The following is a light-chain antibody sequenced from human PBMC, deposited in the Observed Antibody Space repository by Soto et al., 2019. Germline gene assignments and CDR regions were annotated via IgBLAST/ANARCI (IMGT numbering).Light chain of an antibody. V-gene: IGKV3-15*01. CDR1: QSVSSN. CDR3: QRYNDWPPWT. Sequence: EIVLTQSPGTLSLSPGERATLSCRASQSVSSNYLAWYQQKPGQAPKVLIYRASSRATGIPARFNGSGSGTEFTLTISSLQSEDFAVYYCQRYNDWPPWTFGQGTKVDIK. CDR2: RAS. J-gene: IGKJ1*01.